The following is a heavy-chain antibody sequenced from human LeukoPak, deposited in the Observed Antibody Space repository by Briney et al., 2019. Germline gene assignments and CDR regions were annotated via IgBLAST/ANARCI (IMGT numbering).Heavy chain of an antibody. CDR1: GFTFSSYG. D-gene: IGHD5-12*01. CDR3: AKDAVTTMPYNWFDP. J-gene: IGHJ5*02. Sequence: GGSLRLSCAASGFTFSSYGMHWVRQAPGKGLEWVAVISYDGSTKYYADSVKGRFTISRDNSKNMLYLQMNSLRADDTAVYYCAKDAVTTMPYNWFDPWGQGTLVTVSS. V-gene: IGHV3-30*18. CDR2: ISYDGSTK.